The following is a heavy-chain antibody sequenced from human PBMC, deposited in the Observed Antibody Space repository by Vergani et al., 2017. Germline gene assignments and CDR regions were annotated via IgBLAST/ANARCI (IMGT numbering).Heavy chain of an antibody. D-gene: IGHD3-3*01. Sequence: QVQLVQSGAEVKKPGASVKVSCKASGYTFTSYGISWVRQAPGQGLEWMGWISAYNGNTNYAQKLQGRVTMTTDTSTSTAYMELRSLRSDDTAVYYCARDQYDFWSGYYTEYFQDWGQGTLVTVSS. V-gene: IGHV1-18*01. J-gene: IGHJ1*01. CDR1: GYTFTSYG. CDR3: ARDQYDFWSGYYTEYFQD. CDR2: ISAYNGNT.